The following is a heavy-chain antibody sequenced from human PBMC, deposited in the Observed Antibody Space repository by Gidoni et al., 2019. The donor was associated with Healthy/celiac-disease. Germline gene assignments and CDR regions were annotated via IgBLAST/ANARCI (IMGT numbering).Heavy chain of an antibody. CDR2: INPSGGGT. D-gene: IGHD3-10*01. CDR1: GYTFTSYY. V-gene: IGHV1-46*01. Sequence: QVQLVPSGAAVKKPGASVKVSCKASGYTFTSYYMHWMRQAPGQGLEGMGRINPSGGGTSYAQKFQGRVTMTRDTSTSTVYMELSSLRSEDTAVYYCARDGGGDAGFGELLEGSWFDPWGQGTLVTVSS. J-gene: IGHJ5*02. CDR3: ARDGGGDAGFGELLEGSWFDP.